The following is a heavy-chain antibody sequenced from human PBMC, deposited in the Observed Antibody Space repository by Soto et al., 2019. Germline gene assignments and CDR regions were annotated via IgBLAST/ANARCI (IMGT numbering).Heavy chain of an antibody. D-gene: IGHD3-10*01. Sequence: SETLSLTCTVSGGSISSYYWSWIRQPPGKGLEWIGYIYYSGSTNYNPSLKSRVTISVDTSKNQFSLKLSSVTAADTAVYYCARDLGRRGVAADAFDICGQGTMVTVSS. V-gene: IGHV4-59*01. CDR2: IYYSGST. CDR3: ARDLGRRGVAADAFDI. J-gene: IGHJ3*02. CDR1: GGSISSYY.